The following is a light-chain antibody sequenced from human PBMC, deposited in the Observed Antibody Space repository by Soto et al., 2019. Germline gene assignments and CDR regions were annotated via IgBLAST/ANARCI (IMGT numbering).Light chain of an antibody. CDR1: SGYSNYK. CDR2: VGTGGIVG. Sequence: QSVLTQPPSASASLGASVTLTCTLSSGYSNYKVDWYQQRPGKGPRFVMRVGTGGIVGSKGDAIPDRFSVLGSGLNRYLTIKNIQEEDESDYHCGADHGSGSNVVFGGGTKVTVL. J-gene: IGLJ2*01. CDR3: GADHGSGSNVV. V-gene: IGLV9-49*01.